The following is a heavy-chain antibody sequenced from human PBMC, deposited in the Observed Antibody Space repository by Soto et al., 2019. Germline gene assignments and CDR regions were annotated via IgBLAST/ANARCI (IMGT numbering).Heavy chain of an antibody. V-gene: IGHV1-8*01. J-gene: IGHJ4*02. CDR2: MNPNSGST. CDR3: VRVKEIAAAGTIDD. Sequence: QVQLVQSGAEVKKPGASVKVSCKASGYTFTSYDINWVRQATGQVLEWMGWMNPNSGSTVYAQKFQGRVTMTRKTSISAAYMGLISPRPEDTAVYYCVRVKEIAAAGTIDDWGQGTLVTVAS. D-gene: IGHD6-13*01. CDR1: GYTFTSYD.